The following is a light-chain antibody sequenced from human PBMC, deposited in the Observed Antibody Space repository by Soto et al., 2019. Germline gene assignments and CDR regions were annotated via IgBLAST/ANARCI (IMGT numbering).Light chain of an antibody. J-gene: IGLJ1*01. V-gene: IGLV2-18*02. CDR3: SSYTGSSTWV. Sequence: QSVRTRPPSVSRAHGESRSITNAETSSDVGGYNRVSWYQQPPGTAPKLVISEVSNRPSGVPDRFSGSKSANTASLTISGLQAEDEADYYCSSYTGSSTWVFGTGTKVTVL. CDR1: SSDVGGYNR. CDR2: EVS.